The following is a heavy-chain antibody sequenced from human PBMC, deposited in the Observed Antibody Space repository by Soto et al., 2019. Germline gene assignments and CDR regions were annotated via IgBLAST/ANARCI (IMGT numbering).Heavy chain of an antibody. CDR2: INHSGST. J-gene: IGHJ4*02. D-gene: IGHD2-15*01. Sequence: SETLSLTCAVYGGSFSGYYWSWIRQPPGKGLEWIGEINHSGSTNYNPSLKSRVTISVDTSKNQFSLKLSSVTAADTAVYYCARGRSRYCSGGSCYSWYFDYWGQGTLVTVSS. CDR3: ARGRSRYCSGGSCYSWYFDY. CDR1: GGSFSGYY. V-gene: IGHV4-34*01.